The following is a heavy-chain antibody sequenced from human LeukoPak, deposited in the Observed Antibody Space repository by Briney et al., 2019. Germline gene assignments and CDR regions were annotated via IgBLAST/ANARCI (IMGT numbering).Heavy chain of an antibody. CDR1: GFTFSSYS. CDR3: ARYCSGGRCYHRDYYGMDV. D-gene: IGHD2-15*01. Sequence: PGGSLGLSCAASGFTFSSYSMNWVRQAPGKGLEWVSSIRSSSSYIYYADSVKGRFTISRDNAKNSLYLQMNSLRAEDTAVYYCARYCSGGRCYHRDYYGMDVWGQGATVTVSS. V-gene: IGHV3-21*01. CDR2: IRSSSSYI. J-gene: IGHJ6*02.